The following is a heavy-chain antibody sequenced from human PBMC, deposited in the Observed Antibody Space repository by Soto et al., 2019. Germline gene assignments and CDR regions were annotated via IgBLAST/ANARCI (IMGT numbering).Heavy chain of an antibody. CDR1: GGSISSGDYY. CDR3: ARYSYYYDSSGYRPLDY. V-gene: IGHV4-30-4*01. D-gene: IGHD3-22*01. Sequence: QVQLQESGPGLVKPSQTLSLTCTVAGGSISSGDYYWSWIRQPPGKGLEWIGYIYYSGSTYYNPSIKSRVTISVDTSKNQFSLKLSSVTAADTAVYYCARYSYYYDSSGYRPLDYWGQRTLVTVSS. J-gene: IGHJ4*02. CDR2: IYYSGST.